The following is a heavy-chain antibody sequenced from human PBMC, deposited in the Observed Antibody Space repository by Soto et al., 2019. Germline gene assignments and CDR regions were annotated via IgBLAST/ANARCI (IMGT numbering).Heavy chain of an antibody. J-gene: IGHJ6*02. Sequence: PVGSLKSSCNGSGYSFTSYWIGWVRQMPWKGLEWMGIIYPGDSDTRYSPSFQGQVTISADKSISTAYLQWSSLKASDTAMYYCARQYYDFWGGKTYYYYGMDVWGQGTTVTVSS. D-gene: IGHD3-3*01. CDR1: GYSFTSYW. V-gene: IGHV5-51*01. CDR3: ARQYYDFWGGKTYYYYGMDV. CDR2: IYPGDSDT.